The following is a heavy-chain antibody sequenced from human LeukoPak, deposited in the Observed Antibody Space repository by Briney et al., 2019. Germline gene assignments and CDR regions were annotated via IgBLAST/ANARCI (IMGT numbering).Heavy chain of an antibody. Sequence: GGSLRLSCAASGFTFSEYSMSWVRQAPGKGLEWVSNIRSNGRDTYYADSVKGRFTISRDNSKNTLYLEMNILRAEDTAVYYCAKGGYTTCFDPWGPGTLVTVSS. CDR3: AKGGYTTCFDP. D-gene: IGHD2-15*01. CDR1: GFTFSEYS. J-gene: IGHJ5*02. V-gene: IGHV3-23*01. CDR2: IRSNGRDT.